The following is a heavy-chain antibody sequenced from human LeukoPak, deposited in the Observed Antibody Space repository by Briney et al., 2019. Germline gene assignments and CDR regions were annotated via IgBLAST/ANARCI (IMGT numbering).Heavy chain of an antibody. CDR1: GFTFSSYD. CDR2: IGTAGDT. J-gene: IGHJ3*02. Sequence: PGGSLRLSCAASGFTFSSYDMHWVRHATGKGLEWVSAIGTAGDTYYPGSVKGRFTISRENAKNSLYLQMNSLRAEDTAVYYCAKSLGYGLFDAFDIWGQGTMVTVSS. V-gene: IGHV3-13*01. D-gene: IGHD3-16*01. CDR3: AKSLGYGLFDAFDI.